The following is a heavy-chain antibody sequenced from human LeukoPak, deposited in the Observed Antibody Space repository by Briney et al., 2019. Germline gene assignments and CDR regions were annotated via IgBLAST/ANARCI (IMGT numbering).Heavy chain of an antibody. CDR2: ISGGGDTT. J-gene: IGHJ4*02. CDR3: AKATIEQWLVKVDSFDS. D-gene: IGHD6-19*01. V-gene: IGHV3-23*01. CDR1: GFTFSSYW. Sequence: GGSLRLSCAASGFTFSSYWMHWVRQAPGKGLEWVSSISGGGDTTNYADSVKGRFTISRDNSKNTLYLQMNSLRGEDTARYYCAKATIEQWLVKVDSFDSWGQGTLVSVSS.